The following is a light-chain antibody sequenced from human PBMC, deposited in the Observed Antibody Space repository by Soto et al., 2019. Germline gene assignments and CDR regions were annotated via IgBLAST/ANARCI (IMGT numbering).Light chain of an antibody. V-gene: IGKV3-20*01. CDR3: QQYGSSRT. CDR1: QSVSSY. CDR2: GAS. J-gene: IGKJ1*01. Sequence: EIVLTQSPGTLSLPPGERATPSCRASQSVSSYLAWYQQKPGQAPRLLIYGASSRATGIPDRFSGSGSGTGFTLTISRLEPEDFAVYYCQQYGSSRTFGQGTKGDVK.